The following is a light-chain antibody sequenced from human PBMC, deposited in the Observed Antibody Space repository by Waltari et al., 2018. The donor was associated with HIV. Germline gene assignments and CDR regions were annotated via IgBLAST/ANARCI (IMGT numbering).Light chain of an antibody. V-gene: IGLV1-40*01. CDR1: NSNLGAGYA. CDR2: LTT. Sequence: QPVLTQPPSVSGAPGLGVTISCTGNNSNLGAGYAVHGYQQLPGTAPNVVMYLTTIPPSGVPNGFSASKSDTSASPAIPGLQAEDEADYYCQSCASSRRASVFGGGTKLTVL. CDR3: QSCASSRRASV. J-gene: IGLJ2*01.